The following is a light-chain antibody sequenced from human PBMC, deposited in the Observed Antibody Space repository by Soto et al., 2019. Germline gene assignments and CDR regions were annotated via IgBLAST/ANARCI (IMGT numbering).Light chain of an antibody. J-gene: IGKJ1*01. Sequence: EIVLTQSPATLSVSPGERASLSCRGSQSVSSYLAWYQQKPGQAPRLLIYDASSRATGIPDRFSGSGSGTDFTLTISRLEPEDFAVYYCQQYGSSPPWTFGQGTKVDI. CDR2: DAS. CDR3: QQYGSSPPWT. V-gene: IGKV3-20*01. CDR1: QSVSSY.